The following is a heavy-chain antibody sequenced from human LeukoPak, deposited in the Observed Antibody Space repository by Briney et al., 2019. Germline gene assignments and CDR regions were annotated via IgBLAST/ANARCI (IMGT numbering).Heavy chain of an antibody. J-gene: IGHJ6*02. CDR1: GGSISSYY. V-gene: IGHV4-59*01. CDR3: ARAGAVKDYYYGMDV. CDR2: IYYSGST. Sequence: LETLSLTCTVSGGSISSYYWSWIRQPPGKGLEWIGYIYYSGSTNYNPSLKSRVTISVDTSKNQFSLKLSSVTAADTAVYYCARAGAVKDYYYGMDVWGQGATVTVSS. D-gene: IGHD3-16*01.